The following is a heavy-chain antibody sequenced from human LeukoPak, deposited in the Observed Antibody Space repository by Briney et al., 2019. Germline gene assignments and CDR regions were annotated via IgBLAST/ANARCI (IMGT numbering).Heavy chain of an antibody. CDR2: IRADAVTT. CDR3: AKDRLGATAWFDY. V-gene: IGHV3-23*01. J-gene: IGHJ4*02. D-gene: IGHD1-26*01. Sequence: GGSLRLSCATSGFIFRHHGMNWVRQAPGKGLEWVSGIRADAVTTYYPDSVKGRFTISRDNSKNTLYLQINSLRAEDTAIYYCAKDRLGATAWFDYWGQGTLVTVSS. CDR1: GFIFRHHG.